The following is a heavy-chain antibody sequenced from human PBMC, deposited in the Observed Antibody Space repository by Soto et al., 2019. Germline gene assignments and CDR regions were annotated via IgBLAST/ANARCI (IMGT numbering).Heavy chain of an antibody. V-gene: IGHV3-9*01. Sequence: GGSLRLSCAAPGFTFDDYAMYWVRQAPGRGLEWVAAISWSGGNIRYADSVKGRCTISRDNAKNSLYLQMSSLRAEDTAVYYCAKDVVVGATTGLGDYYYYYGMDVWGQGTTVTVSS. D-gene: IGHD1-26*01. CDR1: GFTFDDYA. CDR3: AKDVVVGATTGLGDYYYYYGMDV. J-gene: IGHJ6*02. CDR2: ISWSGGNI.